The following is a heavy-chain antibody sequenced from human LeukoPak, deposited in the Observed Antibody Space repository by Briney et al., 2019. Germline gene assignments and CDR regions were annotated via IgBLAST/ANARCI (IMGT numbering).Heavy chain of an antibody. CDR1: GGSFSSSDYY. CDR3: ARDPYYDILTGYNWFDP. D-gene: IGHD3-9*01. J-gene: IGHJ5*02. Sequence: SETLSLTCTVSGGSFSSSDYYWGWIRQPPGKGLEWIGSIYYSGSTYYNPSLKSRVTISVDTSKNQFSLKLSSVTAADTAVYYCARDPYYDILTGYNWFDPWGQGTLVTVSS. CDR2: IYYSGST. V-gene: IGHV4-39*07.